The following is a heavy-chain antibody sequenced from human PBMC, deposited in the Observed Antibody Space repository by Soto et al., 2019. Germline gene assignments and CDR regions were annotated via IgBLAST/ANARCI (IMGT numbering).Heavy chain of an antibody. V-gene: IGHV3-74*01. CDR1: GFTFSSYW. D-gene: IGHD2-15*01. CDR3: VRTSLVVAAATREDY. CDR2: INSDGSST. J-gene: IGHJ4*02. Sequence: EVQLVDSGGGLVQPGGSLRLSCAASGFTFSSYWMHWVRQAPGKGLVWVSRINSDGSSTSYAASVKGRFTISRDNAKNTLYLQMNSLRAEDTAVYYCVRTSLVVAAATREDYWGQGTLVTVSS.